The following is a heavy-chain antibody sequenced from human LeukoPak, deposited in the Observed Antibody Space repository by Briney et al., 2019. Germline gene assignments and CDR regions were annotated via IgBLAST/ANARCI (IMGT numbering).Heavy chain of an antibody. CDR1: GGSFSGYY. CDR2: INHSGST. CDR3: ARRGLRNDY. J-gene: IGHJ4*02. D-gene: IGHD3-10*01. Sequence: PSETLSLTCAVYGGSFSGYYWSWIRQPPGKGLEWIGEINHSGSTNYNPSLKSRVTISVDTSENQFSLKLSSVTAADTAVYYCARRGLRNDYWGQGTLVTVSS. V-gene: IGHV4-34*01.